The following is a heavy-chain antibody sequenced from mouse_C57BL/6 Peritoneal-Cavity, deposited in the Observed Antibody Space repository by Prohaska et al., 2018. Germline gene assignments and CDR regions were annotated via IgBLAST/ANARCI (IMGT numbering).Heavy chain of an antibody. V-gene: IGHV6-3*01. Sequence: EVKLEESGGGLVQPGGSMKLSCVASGFTFSNYWMNWVRQSPEKELEWVAQIRLKSDNYATHYAESVKGRFTISRDDSKSSVYLQMNNLRAEDTGIYYCTRFAYWGQGTLVTVSA. CDR3: TRFAY. CDR1: GFTFSNYW. J-gene: IGHJ3*01. CDR2: IRLKSDNYAT.